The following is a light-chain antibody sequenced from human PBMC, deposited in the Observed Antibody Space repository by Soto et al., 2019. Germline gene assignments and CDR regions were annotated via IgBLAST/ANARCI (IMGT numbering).Light chain of an antibody. CDR2: GAS. CDR3: QHYENSPTYT. CDR1: QSVRSTK. V-gene: IGKV3-20*01. Sequence: EIVLTQSPGTLSLSPGERATLSCRASQSVRSTKLAWYQHKPGQAPRLLIHGASTRATGIPDRFSGSGAGTDFTLTTRKIKPENFAVYYRQHYENSPTYTFGQGTKLEIK. J-gene: IGKJ2*01.